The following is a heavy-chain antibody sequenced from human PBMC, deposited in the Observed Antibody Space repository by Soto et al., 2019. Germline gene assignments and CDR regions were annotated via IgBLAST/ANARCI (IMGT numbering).Heavy chain of an antibody. Sequence: SETLSLTCAVYGGSFSGYYWSWIRQPPGKGLEWIGEINHSGSTNYNPSLKSRVTISVDTSKNQFSLKLSSVTAADTAVYYCARATKKSYGSGSHNGDYYYMDVWGKGTTVTVSS. CDR2: INHSGST. J-gene: IGHJ6*03. CDR1: GGSFSGYY. D-gene: IGHD3-10*01. V-gene: IGHV4-34*01. CDR3: ARATKKSYGSGSHNGDYYYMDV.